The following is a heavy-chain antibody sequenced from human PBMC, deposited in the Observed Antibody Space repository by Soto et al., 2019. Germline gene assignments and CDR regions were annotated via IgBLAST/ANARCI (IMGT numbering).Heavy chain of an antibody. Sequence: VQLVESGGGLVQPGGSLRLSCSASGFTFSSYAMHWVRQAPGKGLEYVSAISSNGGSTYYADSVKGRFTISRDNSKNTLYLQMSSLRAEDTAVYYCVKGILYCSSTSCYLFDYWGQGTLVTVSS. CDR3: VKGILYCSSTSCYLFDY. CDR2: ISSNGGST. V-gene: IGHV3-64D*06. CDR1: GFTFSSYA. D-gene: IGHD2-2*01. J-gene: IGHJ4*02.